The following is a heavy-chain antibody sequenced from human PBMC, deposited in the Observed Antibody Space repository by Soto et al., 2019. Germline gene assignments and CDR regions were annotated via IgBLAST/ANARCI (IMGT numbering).Heavy chain of an antibody. D-gene: IGHD3-22*01. V-gene: IGHV3-48*02. Sequence: SGGSLRLSCAASGFTFSSYSMNWVRQAPGKGLEWVSYISSSSSTIYYADSVKGRFTISRDNAKNSLYLQMNSLRDEDTAVYYCARDGRITMIVVVSGMDVWGHGTTVTVSS. CDR3: ARDGRITMIVVVSGMDV. J-gene: IGHJ6*02. CDR1: GFTFSSYS. CDR2: ISSSSSTI.